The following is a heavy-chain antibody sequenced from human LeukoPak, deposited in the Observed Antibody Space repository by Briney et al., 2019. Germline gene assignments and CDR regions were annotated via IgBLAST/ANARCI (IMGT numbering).Heavy chain of an antibody. D-gene: IGHD3-10*01. CDR1: GFTFRNYW. CDR3: ARVRFGALDY. CDR2: IKQDGSDR. V-gene: IGHV3-7*03. J-gene: IGHJ4*02. Sequence: GGSLRLSCAASGFTFRNYWMSWVRQAPGTGLEWVANIKQDGSDRNYVTSVRGRFTISRDNAESSLYLQMNSLRVEDTAVYYCARVRFGALDYWGQGTLVFVSS.